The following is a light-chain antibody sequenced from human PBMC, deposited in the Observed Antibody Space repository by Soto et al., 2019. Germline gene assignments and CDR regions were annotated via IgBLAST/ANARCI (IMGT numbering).Light chain of an antibody. CDR3: QQYNNYLWT. Sequence: DIQMTQSPSTLSASVGDRVTITCRASQSISSWLAWYQQKPGKAPKLLIYKASSLESGVPSRFSGSGSGTEFTLTISSLQPDDFPTYYCQQYNNYLWTFGQGTKVEIK. V-gene: IGKV1-5*03. CDR2: KAS. J-gene: IGKJ1*01. CDR1: QSISSW.